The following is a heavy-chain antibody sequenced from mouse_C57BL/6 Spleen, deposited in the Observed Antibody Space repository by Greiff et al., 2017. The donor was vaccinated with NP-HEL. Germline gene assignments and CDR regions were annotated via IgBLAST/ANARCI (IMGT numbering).Heavy chain of an antibody. Sequence: EVQVVESGAELVRPGASVKLSCTASGFNIKDYYMHWVKQRPEQGLEWIGRIDPEDGDTESAPQFQGKATMTADTSSHTAYLQLSSLTSEDTAVYYCLYGYYAMDYWGQGTSVTVSS. CDR3: LYGYYAMDY. V-gene: IGHV14-1*01. CDR1: GFNIKDYY. D-gene: IGHD1-1*02. CDR2: IDPEDGDT. J-gene: IGHJ4*01.